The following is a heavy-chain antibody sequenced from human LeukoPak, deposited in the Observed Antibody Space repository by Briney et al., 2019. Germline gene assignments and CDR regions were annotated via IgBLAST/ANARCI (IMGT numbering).Heavy chain of an antibody. CDR3: ARKEGSIAARIDY. CDR1: GYSINSGYY. CDR2: IYHSGST. J-gene: IGHJ4*02. D-gene: IGHD6-6*01. Sequence: KPSENLSLNCAVSGYSINSGYYWGLIQQPPGKGLEGVGSIYHSGSTYYNPSLKSRVTISVDTSKNQFSLKLSSVTAADTAVYYCARKEGSIAARIDYWGQGTLVTVSS. V-gene: IGHV4-38-2*01.